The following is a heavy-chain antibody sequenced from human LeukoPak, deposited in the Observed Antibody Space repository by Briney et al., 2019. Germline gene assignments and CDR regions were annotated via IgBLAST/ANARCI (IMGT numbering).Heavy chain of an antibody. CDR3: ARDGSGLRELPEFADY. D-gene: IGHD1-26*01. J-gene: IGHJ4*02. Sequence: PGGSLRLSCAASGFTFSSYGMHWVRQAPGKGLEWVAVIWYDGSNKYYADSVKGRFTISRDNSKNTLYLQMNSLRAEDTAVYYCARDGSGLRELPEFADYWGQGTLVTVSS. CDR2: IWYDGSNK. CDR1: GFTFSSYG. V-gene: IGHV3-33*01.